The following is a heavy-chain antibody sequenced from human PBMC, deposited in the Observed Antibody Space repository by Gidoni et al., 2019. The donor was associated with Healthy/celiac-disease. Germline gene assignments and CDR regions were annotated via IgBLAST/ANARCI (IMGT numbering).Heavy chain of an antibody. Sequence: EVQLVESGGGLVKPGGSLSLSCAASGFTFSNYNINWVRQAPGKGLEWVTSISSSSSYIYYADSVKGRFTISRDSAKNSLYLQMNSLRAEDTAVYYCASFMGPLDYWGQGTLVTVSS. CDR2: ISSSSSYI. V-gene: IGHV3-21*01. CDR3: ASFMGPLDY. CDR1: GFTFSNYN. J-gene: IGHJ4*02. D-gene: IGHD3-16*01.